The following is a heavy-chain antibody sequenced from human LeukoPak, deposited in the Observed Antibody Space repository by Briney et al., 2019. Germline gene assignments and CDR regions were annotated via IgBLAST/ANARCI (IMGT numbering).Heavy chain of an antibody. D-gene: IGHD2-15*01. CDR2: INPSDGNT. Sequence: ASVKVSCKASGYTFTSFDMHWVRQAPGQGLEWMGIINPSDGNTRYPQKFQGGVTMTRDTSTSTVYMELSSLRSEDTAVYYCARDGGYCSGGSCYSRPAYYYGMDVWGQGTTVTVSS. J-gene: IGHJ6*02. CDR3: ARDGGYCSGGSCYSRPAYYYGMDV. CDR1: GYTFTSFD. V-gene: IGHV1-46*01.